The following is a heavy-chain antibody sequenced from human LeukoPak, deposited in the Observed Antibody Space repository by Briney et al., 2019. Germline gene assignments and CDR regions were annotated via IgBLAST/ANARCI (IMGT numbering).Heavy chain of an antibody. CDR1: GGTFSSYA. CDR3: ARVSGYYYDSSGYFPYYFDY. Sequence: SVKVSCKASGGTFSSYAISWVRQAPGQGLEWMGGIIPIFGTANYAQKFQGRVTITADESTSTAYMELSSLRSEDTAVYYCARVSGYYYDSSGYFPYYFDYWGQGTLDTVSS. V-gene: IGHV1-69*13. J-gene: IGHJ4*02. CDR2: IIPIFGTA. D-gene: IGHD3-22*01.